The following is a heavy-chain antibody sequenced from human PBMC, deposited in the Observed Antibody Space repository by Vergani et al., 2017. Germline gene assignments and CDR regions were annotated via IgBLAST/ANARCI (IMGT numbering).Heavy chain of an antibody. CDR2: IRNKAYGGTT. CDR1: GFSFGDYA. CDR3: SRGRGYSFGYSDY. Sequence: EVRLVESGGGLVPPGRSLRLSCAASGFSFGDYAMTWVRQAPGKGLEWVAFIRNKAYGGTTEYAASVKGRFTISRDDSKRLAYLQLSGLKTEDTAVYFCSRGRGYSFGYSDYWGQGTLVTVSS. V-gene: IGHV3-49*04. J-gene: IGHJ4*02. D-gene: IGHD5-18*01.